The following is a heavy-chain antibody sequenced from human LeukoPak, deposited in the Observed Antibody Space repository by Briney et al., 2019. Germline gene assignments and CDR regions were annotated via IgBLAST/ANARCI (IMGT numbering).Heavy chain of an antibody. CDR2: ISSSSSTI. D-gene: IGHD5-18*01. Sequence: GGSLRLSCAASGFTFSSYSMNWVRQAPGKGLEWVSYISSSSSTIYYADSVKGRFTISRDNAKNSLYLQMNSLRAEDTAVYYCAKDALWRYSYGSPQDYWGQGTLVTVSS. CDR3: AKDALWRYSYGSPQDY. CDR1: GFTFSSYS. V-gene: IGHV3-48*01. J-gene: IGHJ4*02.